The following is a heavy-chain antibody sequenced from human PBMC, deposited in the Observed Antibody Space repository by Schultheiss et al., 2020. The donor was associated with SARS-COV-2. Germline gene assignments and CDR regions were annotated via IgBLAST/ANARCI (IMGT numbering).Heavy chain of an antibody. CDR3: ARGGCSSTSCYSDAFDI. Sequence: SCAASGFTFSSYAMHWVRQAPGKGLEWVAVISYDGSNKYYADSVKGRFTISRDNSKNTLYLQMNSLRAEDTAVYYCARGGCSSTSCYSDAFDIWGQGTMVTVSS. CDR1: GFTFSSYA. CDR2: ISYDGSNK. D-gene: IGHD2-2*02. J-gene: IGHJ3*02. V-gene: IGHV3-30*04.